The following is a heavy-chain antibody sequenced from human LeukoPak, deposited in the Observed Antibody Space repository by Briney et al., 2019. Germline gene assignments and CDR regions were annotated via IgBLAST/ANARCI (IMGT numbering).Heavy chain of an antibody. CDR1: GGSFSGYY. V-gene: IGHV4-34*01. J-gene: IGHJ4*02. Sequence: SETLSLTCAVYGGSFSGYYWSWNRQPPGEGLEWIGEINHSGSTNYNPSLKSRVTISVDASKNQFSLKLSSVTAADTAVYYCATRGRGYSGYGRLYYFDYWGQGTLVTVSS. CDR2: INHSGST. CDR3: ATRGRGYSGYGRLYYFDY. D-gene: IGHD5-12*01.